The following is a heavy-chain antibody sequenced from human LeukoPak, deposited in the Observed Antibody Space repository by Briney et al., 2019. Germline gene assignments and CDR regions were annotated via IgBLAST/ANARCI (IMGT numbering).Heavy chain of an antibody. CDR1: GGSISSSY. J-gene: IGHJ6*02. D-gene: IGHD2-2*01. V-gene: IGHV4-4*07. Sequence: SETLSLTCTVSGGSISSSYWTWIRQPAGKGLEWIGRIYSSGSTNYNPSLRSRLTMSVDTSRNQFSLKLNSVTAADTAVYYCARECFSSICPYNNMDVWGQGTTVTVSS. CDR2: IYSSGST. CDR3: ARECFSSICPYNNMDV.